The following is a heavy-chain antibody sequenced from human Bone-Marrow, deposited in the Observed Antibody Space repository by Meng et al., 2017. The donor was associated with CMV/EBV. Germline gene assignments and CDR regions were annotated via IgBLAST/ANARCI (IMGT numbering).Heavy chain of an antibody. J-gene: IGHJ6*02. D-gene: IGHD2-21*01. CDR2: ISSSSSYI. CDR1: GFTFSHHY. CDR3: ARDVSPRSSAYFAIYYFYALDV. V-gene: IGHV3-21*01. Sequence: GVSLRLSCPASGFTFSHHYMDWVRQAPGKGLEWVSSISSSSSYIYYADSVKGRFTISRDNAKNSLYLQMNSLRAEDTAVYYCARDVSPRSSAYFAIYYFYALDVWGQGTTVTVSS.